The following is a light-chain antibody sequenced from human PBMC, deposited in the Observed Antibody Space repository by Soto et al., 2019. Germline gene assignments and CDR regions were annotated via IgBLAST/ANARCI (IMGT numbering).Light chain of an antibody. CDR2: DVS. Sequence: QSVLTQPASVSGSPGQSITISCTGTGSDVGGYNYVSWYQQHPGKAPKLMIYDVSNRPSGVSNRFSGSKSGNTASLTISGIQAEDEDGYYCSSYTSSSTVVFGGGTKVTVL. CDR1: GSDVGGYNY. J-gene: IGLJ2*01. V-gene: IGLV2-14*01. CDR3: SSYTSSSTVV.